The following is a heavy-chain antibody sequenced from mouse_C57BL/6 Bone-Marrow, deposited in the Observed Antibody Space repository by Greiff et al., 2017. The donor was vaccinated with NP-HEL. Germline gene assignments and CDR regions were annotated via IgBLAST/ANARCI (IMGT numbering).Heavy chain of an antibody. CDR3: ARSRYYGSSPDY. Sequence: QVQLQQPGAELVKPGASVKLSCKASGYTFTSYWMHWVKQRPGQGLEWIGMIHPNSGSTNYNEKFKSKATLTVDKSSSTAYMQLSSLTSEDSAVYYCARSRYYGSSPDYWGQGTTLTVSS. CDR1: GYTFTSYW. CDR2: IHPNSGST. D-gene: IGHD1-1*01. J-gene: IGHJ2*01. V-gene: IGHV1-64*01.